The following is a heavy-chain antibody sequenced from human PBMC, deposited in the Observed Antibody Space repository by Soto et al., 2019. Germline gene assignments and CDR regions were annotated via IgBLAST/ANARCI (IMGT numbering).Heavy chain of an antibody. CDR1: GYTFTSYG. J-gene: IGHJ4*02. D-gene: IGHD5-12*01. Sequence: ASVKVSCKASGYTFTSYGGSWLRQAPGQGLEWMAWISAHNGNTNYAQKLQARVTMTTDTSTNTAYMELRSLRSDDTAVYYCARDKLEMATIFDYWGQGTLVTVSS. CDR2: ISAHNGNT. CDR3: ARDKLEMATIFDY. V-gene: IGHV1-18*01.